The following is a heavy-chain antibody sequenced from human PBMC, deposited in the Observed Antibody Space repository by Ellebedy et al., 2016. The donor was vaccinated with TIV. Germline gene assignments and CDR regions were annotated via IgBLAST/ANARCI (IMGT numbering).Heavy chain of an antibody. J-gene: IGHJ4*02. CDR3: AKEGVVTRDFDY. CDR2: INPSSGST. Sequence: ASVKVSCXASGYTFTSNYLHWVRQAPGQGLEWMGIINPSSGSTRYAQGTRYAQKFQGRVTMTRDTSTSTVYMQLSSLTSEDKAVYYCAKEGVVTRDFDYWGQGTLVTVSS. V-gene: IGHV1-46*01. CDR1: GYTFTSNY. D-gene: IGHD4-23*01.